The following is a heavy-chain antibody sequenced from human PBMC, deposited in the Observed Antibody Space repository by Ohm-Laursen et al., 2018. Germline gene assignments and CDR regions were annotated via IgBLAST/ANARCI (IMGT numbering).Heavy chain of an antibody. CDR3: ATSPHDIMSSKDY. V-gene: IGHV4-28*01. D-gene: IGHD3-9*01. Sequence: SDTLSLTCAVSGYSVGITNWWGWIRQPPGKGLEWVGYLYYSGTTYYNPSLKSQVTMSVDTSKNQFSVKLTSVTAVDTAVYYCATSPHDIMSSKDYWGQGTLVTVSS. CDR2: LYYSGTT. CDR1: GYSVGITNW. J-gene: IGHJ4*02.